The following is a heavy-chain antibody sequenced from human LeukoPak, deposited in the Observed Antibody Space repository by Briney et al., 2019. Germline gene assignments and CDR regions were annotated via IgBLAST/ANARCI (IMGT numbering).Heavy chain of an antibody. CDR3: ARSYCSGGSCYSARYYYYYGMDA. V-gene: IGHV1-69*04. Sequence: ASVKVSCKASGGTFSSYAISWVRQAPGQGLEWMGRIIPILGIANYAQKFQGRVTITADKSTSTAYMELSSLRSEDTAVYYCARSYCSGGSCYSARYYYYYGMDAWGQGTTVTVSS. J-gene: IGHJ6*02. CDR2: IIPILGIA. CDR1: GGTFSSYA. D-gene: IGHD2-15*01.